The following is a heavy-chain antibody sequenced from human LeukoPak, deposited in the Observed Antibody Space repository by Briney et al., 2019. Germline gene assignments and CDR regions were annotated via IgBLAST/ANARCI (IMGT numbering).Heavy chain of an antibody. D-gene: IGHD6-6*01. CDR3: ARRDIAARLNWFDP. CDR1: GGSISSSRYY. V-gene: IGHV4-39*01. Sequence: DPSETLSLTCTVSGGSISSSRYYWGWIRQPPGKGLEWIGNIYYSGSTYYNPPLKSRVTISLDTSKNQFSLKLSSVTAADTAVYYCARRDIAARLNWFDPWGQGTLVTVSS. J-gene: IGHJ5*02. CDR2: IYYSGST.